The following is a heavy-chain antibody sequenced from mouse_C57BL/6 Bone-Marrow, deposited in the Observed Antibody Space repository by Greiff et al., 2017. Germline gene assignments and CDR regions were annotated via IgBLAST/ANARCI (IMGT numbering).Heavy chain of an antibody. D-gene: IGHD2-3*01. CDR1: GFTFSNYW. CDR2: IRLKSDNYAT. Sequence: EVQLVESGGGLVQPGGSMKLSCVASGFTFSNYWMNWVRQSPEKGLEWVAQIRLKSDNYATHYAESVKGRFTISRDEPKSSVYLQMNNIRAEDTEVYYCSGLCDGYYVDYFDYWGQGTTLTVSS. V-gene: IGHV6-3*01. J-gene: IGHJ2*01. CDR3: SGLCDGYYVDYFDY.